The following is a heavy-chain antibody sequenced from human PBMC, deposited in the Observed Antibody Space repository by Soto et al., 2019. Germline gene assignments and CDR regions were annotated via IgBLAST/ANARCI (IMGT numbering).Heavy chain of an antibody. CDR3: ARIGGRFCSITSCSFDY. V-gene: IGHV3-7*01. CDR2: IKQDGSER. CDR1: GFTFSDHW. Sequence: HLGGSLRLSCAASGFTFSDHWMSWVRQAPGKGLEWVANIKQDGSERFYVGSVKGRFTIPRDNGKNSLHLQMNSLRAEDTAVYYCARIGGRFCSITSCSFDYWGQGTLVTVS. J-gene: IGHJ4*02. D-gene: IGHD2-2*01.